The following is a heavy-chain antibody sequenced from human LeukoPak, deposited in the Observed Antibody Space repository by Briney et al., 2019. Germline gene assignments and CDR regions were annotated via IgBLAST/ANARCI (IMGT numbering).Heavy chain of an antibody. D-gene: IGHD6-13*01. J-gene: IGHJ5*02. V-gene: IGHV4-59*12. CDR3: ARRRLRGIAAAGTAFDP. CDR1: GGSLSSYY. CDR2: NYYSGST. Sequence: SETLSLTCTVSGGSLSSYYWSWIRQPPGKGLEWIGYNYYSGSTNYNPSLKSRVTISVDTSKNQFSLKLSSVTAADTAVYYCARRRLRGIAAAGTAFDPWGQGTLVTVSS.